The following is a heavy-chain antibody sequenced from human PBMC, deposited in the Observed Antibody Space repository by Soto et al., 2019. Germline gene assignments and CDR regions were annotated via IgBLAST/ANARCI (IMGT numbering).Heavy chain of an antibody. CDR1: GFTFDDYA. J-gene: IGHJ4*02. CDR2: ISWNSGSI. D-gene: IGHD3-22*01. V-gene: IGHV3-9*01. CDR3: AKDIRSALVYYYDSSGYYFVD. Sequence: PGGSLRLSCAASGFTFDDYAMHWVRQAPGKGLEWVSGISWNSGSIGYADSVKGRFTISRDNAKNSLYLQMNSLRAEDTALYYCAKDIRSALVYYYDSSGYYFVDWGQGTLVTVSS.